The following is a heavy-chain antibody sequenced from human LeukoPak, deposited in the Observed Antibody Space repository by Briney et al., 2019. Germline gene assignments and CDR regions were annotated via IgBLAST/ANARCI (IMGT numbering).Heavy chain of an antibody. CDR2: ISYDGSNK. D-gene: IGHD1-26*01. V-gene: IGHV3-30-3*01. CDR1: GFTFSSYA. J-gene: IGHJ6*02. Sequence: PGGSLRLSCAASGFTFSSYAMHWVRQAPGKGLEWVAAISYDGSNKYYADSVKGRFTISRDNSKNTLYLQMNSLRAEDTAVYYCANGATRYYYYGMDVWGQGTTVTVSS. CDR3: ANGATRYYYYGMDV.